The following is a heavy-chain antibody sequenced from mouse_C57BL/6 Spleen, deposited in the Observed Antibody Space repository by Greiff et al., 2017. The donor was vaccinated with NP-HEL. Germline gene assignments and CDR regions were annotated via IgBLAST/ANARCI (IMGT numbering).Heavy chain of an antibody. J-gene: IGHJ3*01. CDR1: GYTFTSYW. V-gene: IGHV1-64*01. CDR3: ARSPAQAGFAY. CDR2: IHPNSGST. D-gene: IGHD3-2*02. Sequence: VQLHQPGAELVKPGASVKLSCKASGYTFTSYWMHWVKQRPGQGLEWIGMIHPNSGSTNYNEKFKSKATLTVDKSSSTAYMQLSSLTSEDSAVYYCARSPAQAGFAYWGQGTLVTVSA.